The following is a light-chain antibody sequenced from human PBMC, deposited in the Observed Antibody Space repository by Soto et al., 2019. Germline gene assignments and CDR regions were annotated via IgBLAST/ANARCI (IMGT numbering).Light chain of an antibody. CDR3: MQTLQVPPT. CDR2: EVS. V-gene: IGKV2D-29*01. CDR1: ESLLHSDGYTY. J-gene: IGKJ1*01. Sequence: EIVMTQTPLSLSITPGEQASMSCRSSESLLHSDGYTYLFWFVQKPGQPXQLXIYEVSNRFSGVPDRFSGSGSGTDVTMKISRVEAEDVGVYYCMQTLQVPPTFGQGTKVDIK.